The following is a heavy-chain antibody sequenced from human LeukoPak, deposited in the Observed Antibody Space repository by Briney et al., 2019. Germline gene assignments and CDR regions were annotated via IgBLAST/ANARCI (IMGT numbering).Heavy chain of an antibody. CDR1: GGTFSSYA. D-gene: IGHD3-10*01. V-gene: IGHV1-69*01. Sequence: GASVKVSCKASGGTFSSYAIGWVRQAPGQGLEWMGGIIPIFGTANYAQKFQGRVTITADESTSTAYMELNSLRAEDTAVYYCAKDPLPLWFGELGGFFDYWGQGTLVTVSS. CDR3: AKDPLPLWFGELGGFFDY. J-gene: IGHJ4*02. CDR2: IIPIFGTA.